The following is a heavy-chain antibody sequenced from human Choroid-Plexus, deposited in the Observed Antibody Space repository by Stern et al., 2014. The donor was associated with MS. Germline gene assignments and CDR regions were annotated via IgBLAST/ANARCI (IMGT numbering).Heavy chain of an antibody. CDR2: VTYDGSNK. V-gene: IGHV3-30*18. J-gene: IGHJ5*02. CDR1: GFTLGSCA. Sequence: VQLVESGGGVVQPGGPLRLSCVASGFTLGSCAMHWVRQAPGKGLEWVAGVTYDGSNKYYADSMKGRFPISRDHSQNTLYMQMSSLRPEDTAVYYCAKDRQYLTYFFDHWGQGSLVTVSS. D-gene: IGHD2/OR15-2a*01. CDR3: AKDRQYLTYFFDH.